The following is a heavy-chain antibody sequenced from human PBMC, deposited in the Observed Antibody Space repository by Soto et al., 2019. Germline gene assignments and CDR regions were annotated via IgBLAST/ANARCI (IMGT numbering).Heavy chain of an antibody. V-gene: IGHV1-18*04. CDR2: INTDNGNT. D-gene: IGHD1-20*01. CDR1: GYTFTGYY. CDR3: ARDRGYKPDTFDI. Sequence: ASVKVSCKASGYTFTGYYMHWVRQAPGQGLEWMGWINTDNGNTNYAQKVQGRVTMTTDTSTSTAYMELRSLRSDDTAVYYCARDRGYKPDTFDIWGQGTMVTVSS. J-gene: IGHJ3*02.